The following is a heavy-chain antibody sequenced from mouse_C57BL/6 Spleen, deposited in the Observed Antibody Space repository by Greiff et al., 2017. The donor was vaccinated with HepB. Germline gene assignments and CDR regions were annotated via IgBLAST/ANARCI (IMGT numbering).Heavy chain of an antibody. CDR3: ARRRFPTVVATDYYAMDY. CDR1: GYTFTDYN. CDR2: INPNNGGT. J-gene: IGHJ4*01. D-gene: IGHD1-1*01. V-gene: IGHV1-22*01. Sequence: EVQLQHSGPELVKPGASVKMSCKASGYTFTDYNMHWVKQSHGKSLEWIGYINPNNGGTSYNQKFKGKATLTVNKSSSTAYMELRSLTSEDSAVYYCARRRFPTVVATDYYAMDYWGQGTSVTVSS.